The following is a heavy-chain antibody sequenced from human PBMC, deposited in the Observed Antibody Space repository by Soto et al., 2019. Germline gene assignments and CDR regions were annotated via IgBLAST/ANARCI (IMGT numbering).Heavy chain of an antibody. CDR1: GFTFSSYG. V-gene: IGHV3-33*01. Sequence: GGSLRLSCAASGFTFSSYGMHWVRQAPGKGLEWVAAIWYDGSNKYYADSVKGRFTISRDNSKNTLYLQMNSLRAEDTAVYYCARDRDYSKRGQTFDYWGQGTLVTVSS. J-gene: IGHJ4*02. CDR3: ARDRDYSKRGQTFDY. CDR2: IWYDGSNK. D-gene: IGHD4-4*01.